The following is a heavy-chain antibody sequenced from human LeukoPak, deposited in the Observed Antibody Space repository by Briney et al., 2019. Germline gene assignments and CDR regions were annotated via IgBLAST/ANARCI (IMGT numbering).Heavy chain of an antibody. CDR1: GFTFSIYE. Sequence: QPGGSLRLSCVASGFTFSIYEMHWVRQAPGKGLEWVSCISTSGRTIYYADSVKGRFTISRDNAKNSLYLEMNSLRAEDTAVYYCARDSEVAGSHDYWGQGTLVTVSS. CDR2: ISTSGRTI. CDR3: ARDSEVAGSHDY. D-gene: IGHD6-19*01. V-gene: IGHV3-48*03. J-gene: IGHJ4*02.